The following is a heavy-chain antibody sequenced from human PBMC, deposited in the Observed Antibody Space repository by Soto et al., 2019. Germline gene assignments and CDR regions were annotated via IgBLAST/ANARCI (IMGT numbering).Heavy chain of an antibody. CDR1: GFSISSGGYY. V-gene: IGHV4-31*03. CDR3: ARGRTSSPTPGDY. CDR2: IYYSGST. J-gene: IGHJ4*02. Sequence: SETLSLTCTVSGFSISSGGYYWSWIRQHPGKGLEWIGYIYYSGSTYYNPSLKSRVTISVDTSKNQFSLKLSSVTAADTAVYYCARGRTSSPTPGDYWGQGTLVTVSS. D-gene: IGHD2-2*01.